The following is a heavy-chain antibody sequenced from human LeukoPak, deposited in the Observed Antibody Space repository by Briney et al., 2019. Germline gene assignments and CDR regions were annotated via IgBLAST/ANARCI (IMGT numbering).Heavy chain of an antibody. CDR1: GYTFTRYY. Sequence: ASVKVSCKASGYTFTRYYMHWVRQAPGQGLEWMGWINPNSGGTNYAQKFQGRVTMTRDTSISTAYMELSRLRSDDTAVYYCARELGYSSSADAFDIWGQGTMVTVSS. CDR3: ARELGYSSSADAFDI. J-gene: IGHJ3*02. CDR2: INPNSGGT. D-gene: IGHD6-6*01. V-gene: IGHV1-2*02.